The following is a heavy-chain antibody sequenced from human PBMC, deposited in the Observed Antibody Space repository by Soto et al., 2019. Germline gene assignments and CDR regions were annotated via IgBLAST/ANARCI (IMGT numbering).Heavy chain of an antibody. D-gene: IGHD6-13*01. Sequence: EVQLLESGGGLVQPGGSLRLSCAASGFTFSSYAMSWVRQAPGKGLEWVSAISGSGGSTYYADSVKGRFTISRDNSKNTLYLQMNSLRAEDTAVYYCAKDLVRSMYSSSWSPAYYGMDVWGQGTTVTVSS. V-gene: IGHV3-23*01. J-gene: IGHJ6*02. CDR3: AKDLVRSMYSSSWSPAYYGMDV. CDR1: GFTFSSYA. CDR2: ISGSGGST.